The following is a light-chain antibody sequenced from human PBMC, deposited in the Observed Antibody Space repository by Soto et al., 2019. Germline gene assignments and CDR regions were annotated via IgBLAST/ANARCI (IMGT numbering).Light chain of an antibody. J-gene: IGKJ1*01. CDR2: GAS. Sequence: EIVLTQSPGTLSLSPGERATLSCRASQSVSSSYLAWYQQKPGQSPRLVIYGASSRATGIPDRFSGSGSGTDFTLTISRLEPEDFAMYYCQQYGSSPYTFGQGTKVDI. CDR1: QSVSSSY. CDR3: QQYGSSPYT. V-gene: IGKV3-20*01.